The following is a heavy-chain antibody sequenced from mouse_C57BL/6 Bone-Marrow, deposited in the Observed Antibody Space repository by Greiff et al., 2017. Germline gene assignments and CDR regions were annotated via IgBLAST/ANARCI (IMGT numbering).Heavy chain of an antibody. Sequence: VQLQQPGAELVKPGASVKMSCKASGYTFTSYWITWVKQRPGQGLEWIGDIYPTSGRTNYNEKFKSKGILTVDTSSNTAYMQLSSLTSEDSAVSYCARSGPLGRSFHYGDQGTTLTVSS. CDR3: ARSGPLGRSFHY. J-gene: IGHJ2*01. V-gene: IGHV1-55*01. CDR1: GYTFTSYW. CDR2: IYPTSGRT. D-gene: IGHD4-1*01.